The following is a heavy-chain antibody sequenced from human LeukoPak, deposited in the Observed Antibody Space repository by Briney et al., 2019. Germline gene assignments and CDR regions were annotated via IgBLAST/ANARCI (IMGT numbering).Heavy chain of an antibody. CDR2: IYSGGST. J-gene: IGHJ4*02. CDR3: ARGGPGYSYGAFDY. D-gene: IGHD5-18*01. CDR1: GFTVSSNY. Sequence: GGSLRLSCAASGFTVSSNYMSWVRQAPGKGLEWVSVIYSGGSTYYADSVKGRFTISRDNSKNTLYLQMNSLRAEDTAVYYCARGGPGYSYGAFDYWGQGTLVTVSS. V-gene: IGHV3-53*05.